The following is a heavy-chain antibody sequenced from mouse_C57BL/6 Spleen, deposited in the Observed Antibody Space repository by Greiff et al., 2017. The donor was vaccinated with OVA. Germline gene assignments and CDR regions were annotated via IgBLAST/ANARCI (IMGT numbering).Heavy chain of an antibody. CDR1: GYTFTSYW. D-gene: IGHD4-1*01. J-gene: IGHJ3*01. V-gene: IGHV1-74*01. Sequence: LQQPGAELVKPGASVKVSCKASGYTFTSYWMHWVKQRPGQGLEWIGRIHPSDSDTNYNQKFKGKATLTVDKSSSTAYMQLSSLTSEDSAVYYCAIKTGTRAWFAYWGQGTLVTVSA. CDR2: IHPSDSDT. CDR3: AIKTGTRAWFAY.